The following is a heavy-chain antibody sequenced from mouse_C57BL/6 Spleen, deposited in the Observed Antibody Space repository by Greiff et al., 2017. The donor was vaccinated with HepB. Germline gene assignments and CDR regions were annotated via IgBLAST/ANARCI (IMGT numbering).Heavy chain of an antibody. V-gene: IGHV1-5*01. CDR2: IYPGNSDT. Sequence: VHVKQSGTVLARPGASVKMSCKTSGYTFTSYWMHWVKQRPGQGLEWIGAIYPGNSDTSYNQKFKGKAKLTAVTSASTAYMELSSLTNEDSAVYYCTRSRYFFDYWGQGTTLTVSS. CDR1: GYTFTSYW. CDR3: TRSRYFFDY. J-gene: IGHJ2*01.